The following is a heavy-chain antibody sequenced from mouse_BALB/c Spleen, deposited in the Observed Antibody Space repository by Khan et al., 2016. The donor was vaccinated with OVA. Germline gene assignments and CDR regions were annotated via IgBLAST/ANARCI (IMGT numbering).Heavy chain of an antibody. CDR1: GYSITRDYA. D-gene: IGHD4-1*01. Sequence: EVKLLESGPGLVKPSQSLSLTCTVTGYSITRDYAWNWIRQFPGNKLEWMGYITNSGSTNYNPSLKSRISITRDTSKNQFFLQLNSVTTEDTATYYCASELGRYDAMDYWGQGTSVTVSS. CDR2: ITNSGST. J-gene: IGHJ4*01. CDR3: ASELGRYDAMDY. V-gene: IGHV3-2*02.